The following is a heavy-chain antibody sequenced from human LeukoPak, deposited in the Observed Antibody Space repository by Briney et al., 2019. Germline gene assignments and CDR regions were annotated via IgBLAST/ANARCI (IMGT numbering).Heavy chain of an antibody. J-gene: IGHJ4*02. V-gene: IGHV3-21*01. CDR1: GFTFSNYN. D-gene: IGHD1/OR15-1a*01. Sequence: GGSLRLSCAGSGFTFSNYNMNWVRQTPGKGLEWVSSISSSSSYIYYADSVKGRFTISRDNAKNSLYLQMNSLRAEDTAVYYCARGDANNKGFDYWGQGTLVTVSS. CDR2: ISSSSSYI. CDR3: ARGDANNKGFDY.